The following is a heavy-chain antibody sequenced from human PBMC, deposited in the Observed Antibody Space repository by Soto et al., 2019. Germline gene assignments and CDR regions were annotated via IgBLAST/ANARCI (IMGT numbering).Heavy chain of an antibody. J-gene: IGHJ4*02. CDR1: GYTFTGYY. CDR3: AREVGIGSSWYFDY. V-gene: IGHV1-2*02. CDR2: INPNSGGT. Sequence: ASVKVSCKASGYTFTGYYMHWVRQAPGQGLEWMGWINPNSGGTNYAQKFQGRVTMTRDTSISTAYMELSRLRSDDTAVYYCAREVGIGSSWYFDYWGQGTLVTVSS. D-gene: IGHD6-13*01.